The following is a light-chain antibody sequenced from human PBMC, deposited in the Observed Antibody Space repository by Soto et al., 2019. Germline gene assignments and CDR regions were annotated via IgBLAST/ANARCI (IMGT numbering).Light chain of an antibody. CDR1: QDISSW. J-gene: IGKJ4*01. CDR3: QQANNFPPI. V-gene: IGKV1D-12*01. Sequence: DLQMTQSPSSLSASVGDRVTITCRASQDISSWLAWYQQKPGKAPKLLIYAASTLQSGVPSRFSGSGSGTDFTLTINSLQPEDLVTYYCQQANNFPPIFGGGTKVEIK. CDR2: AAS.